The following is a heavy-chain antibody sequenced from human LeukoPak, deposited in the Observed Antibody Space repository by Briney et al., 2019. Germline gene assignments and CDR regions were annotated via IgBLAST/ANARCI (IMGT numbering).Heavy chain of an antibody. V-gene: IGHV1-69*06. CDR2: IIPIFGTA. Sequence: SVKVSCKASGGTFISYAISWVRQAPGQGLEWMGGIIPIFGTANYAQKFQGRVTITADKSTSTAYMELSSLRSEDTAVYYCARVVAVAGTPGSWFDPWGQGTLVTVSS. CDR3: ARVVAVAGTPGSWFDP. D-gene: IGHD6-19*01. CDR1: GGTFISYA. J-gene: IGHJ5*02.